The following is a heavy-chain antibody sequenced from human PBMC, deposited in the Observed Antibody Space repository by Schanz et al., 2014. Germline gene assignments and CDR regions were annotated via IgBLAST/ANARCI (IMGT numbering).Heavy chain of an antibody. CDR1: GFTFSSYA. D-gene: IGHD2-21*01. CDR3: ARDLEGYDGGGGGFDP. CDR2: ISNDGSIK. V-gene: IGHV3-30-3*01. J-gene: IGHJ5*02. Sequence: QVQLLQFGGGVVQPGRSLRLSCAASGFTFSSYAMHWVRQAPGKGLEWVALISNDGSIKYYADSVEGRFTISRDNSRNTLYLQMNSLRVEDTAVYYCARDLEGYDGGGGGFDPWGQGTLXTVSS.